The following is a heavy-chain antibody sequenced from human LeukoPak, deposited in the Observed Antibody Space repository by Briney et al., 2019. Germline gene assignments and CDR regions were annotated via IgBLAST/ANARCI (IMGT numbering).Heavy chain of an antibody. V-gene: IGHV3-48*01. J-gene: IGHJ5*02. CDR2: ISGSGSSI. CDR1: GFTFSSYS. CDR3: ATTGFQIVVVTAQGLEGENA. D-gene: IGHD2-21*02. Sequence: QPGGSLSLFCAASGFTFSSYSMTWVRPAPGEGLEWASYISGSGSSIYYAESVKGRFTISRDNSKNTLRLQMNSLRAEDTAVYYCATTGFQIVVVTAQGLEGENAWGQGTLVTVSS.